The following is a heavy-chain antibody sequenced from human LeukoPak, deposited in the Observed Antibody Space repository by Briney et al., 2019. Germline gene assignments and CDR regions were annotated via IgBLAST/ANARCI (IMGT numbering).Heavy chain of an antibody. V-gene: IGHV4-39*07. D-gene: IGHD4-11*01. CDR3: AREALGYSNAQVQYFDY. J-gene: IGHJ4*02. CDR2: IYYSGYT. CDR1: GGSISSSSPYY. Sequence: SETLSLTCSVSGGSISSSSPYYWGWIRQPPGKGLEWIGSIYYSGYTYYNPSLKSRVTISVDTSKNQFSLKLSSVTAADTAVYYCAREALGYSNAQVQYFDYWGQGTLVTVSS.